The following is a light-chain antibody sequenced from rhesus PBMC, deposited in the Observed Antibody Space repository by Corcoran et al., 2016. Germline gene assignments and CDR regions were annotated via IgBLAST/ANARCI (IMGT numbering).Light chain of an antibody. CDR2: GAS. CDR1: QSVSSS. J-gene: IGKJ4*01. CDR3: QQDYSWPPT. V-gene: IGKV3-42*01. Sequence: EIVMTQSPATLSLSPGERATLSRRASQSVSSSLAWYQQKPGQAPKLLIYGASSRATGIPDRFSGSGAGTEVTLTISSLEPEDVGVYYCQQDYSWPPTFGEGAKVELK.